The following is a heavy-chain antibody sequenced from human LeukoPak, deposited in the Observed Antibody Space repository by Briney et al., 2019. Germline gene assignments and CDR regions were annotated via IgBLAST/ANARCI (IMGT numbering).Heavy chain of an antibody. V-gene: IGHV4-34*01. J-gene: IGHJ6*03. Sequence: SETLSLTCAVYGGSFSGYYWSWIRQPPGKGLEWIGEINHSGSTNYNPSLKSRVTISVDTSKNQFSLKLSSVTAADTAVYYCASWHSGRPYYYYYMDVWGKGTTVTVSS. CDR3: ASWHSGRPYYYYYMDV. D-gene: IGHD6-13*01. CDR1: GGSFSGYY. CDR2: INHSGST.